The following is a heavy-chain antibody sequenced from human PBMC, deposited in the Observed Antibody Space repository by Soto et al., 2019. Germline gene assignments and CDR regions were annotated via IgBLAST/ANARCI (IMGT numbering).Heavy chain of an antibody. CDR1: GFTFSSYA. J-gene: IGHJ6*03. Sequence: GGSLRLSCAASGFTFSSYAMSWVRQAPGKGLEWVSAISGSGGSTYYADSVKGRFTISRDNSKNTLYLQMNSLRAEDTAVYYCAKDYDFWSGYLPYYYYYMDVWGKGTTVTVSS. CDR2: ISGSGGST. D-gene: IGHD3-3*01. V-gene: IGHV3-23*01. CDR3: AKDYDFWSGYLPYYYYYMDV.